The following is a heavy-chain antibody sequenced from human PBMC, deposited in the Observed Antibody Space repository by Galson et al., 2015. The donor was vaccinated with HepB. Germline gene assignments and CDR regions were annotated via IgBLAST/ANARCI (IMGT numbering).Heavy chain of an antibody. J-gene: IGHJ6*02. CDR3: ARADSSGWYYYYYGMDV. D-gene: IGHD6-19*01. CDR1: GFTFRSYG. Sequence: CAASGFTFRSYGMHWVRQAPGKGLEWAAAISHDGINQYYADSVKGRFTISRDNSKNTLDLHMNSLRPEDTAVYYCARADSSGWYYYYYGMDVWGQGTTVTVSS. CDR2: ISHDGINQ. V-gene: IGHV3-30*03.